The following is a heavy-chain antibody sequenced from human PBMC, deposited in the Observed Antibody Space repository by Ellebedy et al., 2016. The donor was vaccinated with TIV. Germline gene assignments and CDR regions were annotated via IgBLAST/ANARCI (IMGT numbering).Heavy chain of an antibody. CDR2: FDPEDGET. CDR1: GYTLTELS. V-gene: IGHV1-24*01. CDR3: ATGVSHGYCSGGSCYGWDGMDV. J-gene: IGHJ6*02. Sequence: ASVKVSCXVSGYTLTELSMHWVRQAPGKGLEWMGGFDPEDGETIYAQKFQGRVTMTEDTSTDTAYMELSSLRSEDTAVYYCATGVSHGYCSGGSCYGWDGMDVWGQGTTVTVSS. D-gene: IGHD2-15*01.